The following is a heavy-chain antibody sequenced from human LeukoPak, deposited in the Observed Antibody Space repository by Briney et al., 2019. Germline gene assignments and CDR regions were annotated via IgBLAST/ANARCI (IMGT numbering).Heavy chain of an antibody. V-gene: IGHV3-30*02. CDR1: GFTFSSYG. D-gene: IGHD4-17*01. J-gene: IGHJ3*02. Sequence: GGSLRLSCAASGFTFSSYGMHWVRQAPGKGLEWVAFIRYDGSNKYYADSVKGRFTFSRDNSKNTLYLQMNSLRAEDTAVYYCAKDHDYGDYGAFDIWGQGTMVTVSS. CDR2: IRYDGSNK. CDR3: AKDHDYGDYGAFDI.